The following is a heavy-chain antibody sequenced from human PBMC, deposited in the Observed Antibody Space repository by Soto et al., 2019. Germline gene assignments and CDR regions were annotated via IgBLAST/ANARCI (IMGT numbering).Heavy chain of an antibody. CDR3: ARDGSGTYYNPYFDY. CDR2: ISGGGRST. D-gene: IGHD3-10*01. V-gene: IGHV3-23*01. J-gene: IGHJ4*02. Sequence: EVQLLESGGGLVQPGGSLRLSCAASGFTFSSYAMSWVRQAPGKGLEWVSGISGGGRSTYYTDSVKGRFAISRDNSKNPLYLQLNDLRAEDAAVYYCARDGSGTYYNPYFDYWGQGTLVTVSS. CDR1: GFTFSSYA.